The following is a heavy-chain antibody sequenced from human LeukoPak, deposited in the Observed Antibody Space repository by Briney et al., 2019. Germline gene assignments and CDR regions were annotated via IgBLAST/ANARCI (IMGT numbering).Heavy chain of an antibody. CDR3: AKGLNPTQWLVPHWFDP. D-gene: IGHD6-19*01. CDR2: ISGSGGST. Sequence: PGGSLRLSCAASGFTFSSYAMSWVRQAPGKGLEWVSAISGSGGSTYYADSVKGRFTISRDNSKNTLYLQMNSLRAEDTAVYYCAKGLNPTQWLVPHWFDPWGQGTLVTVSS. J-gene: IGHJ5*02. V-gene: IGHV3-23*01. CDR1: GFTFSSYA.